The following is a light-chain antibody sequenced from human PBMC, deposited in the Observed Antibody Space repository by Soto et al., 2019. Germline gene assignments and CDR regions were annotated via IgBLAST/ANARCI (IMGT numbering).Light chain of an antibody. CDR2: DVS. Sequence: QSVLTQPRSVSGSPGQSVTISCTGTSSDVGAYTYVSWYQQHPGKAPKLMIYDVSQRPSGVPDRFSGSKSGNTASLTISGLPAEHQPYYYGCSCTGTTTYVFGSRTKGIIL. CDR3: CSCTGTTTYV. J-gene: IGLJ1*01. V-gene: IGLV2-11*01. CDR1: SSDVGAYTY.